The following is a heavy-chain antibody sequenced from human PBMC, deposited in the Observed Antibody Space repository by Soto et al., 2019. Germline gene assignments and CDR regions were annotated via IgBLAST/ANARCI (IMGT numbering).Heavy chain of an antibody. CDR2: IYYSGST. J-gene: IGHJ5*02. V-gene: IGHV4-59*01. D-gene: IGHD3-3*01. Sequence: SETLSLTCTVSGGSISSYYCSWIRQPPGKGLEWIGYIYYSGSTNYNPSLKSRVTISVDTSKNQFSLKLSSVTAADTAVYYCARGNSNYDFWSGYYVPYNWFDPWGQGTLVTVSS. CDR3: ARGNSNYDFWSGYYVPYNWFDP. CDR1: GGSISSYY.